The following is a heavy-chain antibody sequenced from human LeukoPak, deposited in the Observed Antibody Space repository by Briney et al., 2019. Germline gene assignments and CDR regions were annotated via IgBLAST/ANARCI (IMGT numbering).Heavy chain of an antibody. V-gene: IGHV5-51*01. D-gene: IGHD6-13*01. CDR1: GYNFSRNW. J-gene: IGHJ1*01. Sequence: GESLKISCKGSGYNFSRNWIAWVRRMPGNGLEWMGIIYPGDSDTRYSPSFQGQVTISADKSISTAYLQWSSLKASDTAIYYCARRAGSYEYFQHWGQGTLVTVSS. CDR3: ARRAGSYEYFQH. CDR2: IYPGDSDT.